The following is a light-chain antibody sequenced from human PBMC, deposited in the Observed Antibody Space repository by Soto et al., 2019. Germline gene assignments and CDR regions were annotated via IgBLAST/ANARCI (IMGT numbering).Light chain of an antibody. V-gene: IGKV3-20*01. J-gene: IGKJ1*01. Sequence: EIVLTQSPATLSLSAGERATLSCRASQSVVTYLAWYQHKPGQAPRLLMYGISRRATGIPDRFSGSGSGTDFTLTITRLEPEDFAVYYCQQYVTSSPRTFGQGTKVEIK. CDR3: QQYVTSSPRT. CDR2: GIS. CDR1: QSVVTY.